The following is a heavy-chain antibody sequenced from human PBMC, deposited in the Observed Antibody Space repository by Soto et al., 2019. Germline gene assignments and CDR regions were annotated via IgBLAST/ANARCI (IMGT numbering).Heavy chain of an antibody. Sequence: EVQLVESGGGLIQPGGSLRLSCAVSGFTVSNNYMSWVRQAPGKGLEGVSVIYSGGYTAYGDSVKGRFTISRDNSKNTLILQMNSRRADAAAGFYGWSRPGGGGYWGQGTLVTVSS. CDR3: WSRPGGGGY. J-gene: IGHJ4*02. CDR2: IYSGGYT. V-gene: IGHV3-53*01. CDR1: GFTVSNNY. D-gene: IGHD3-3*01.